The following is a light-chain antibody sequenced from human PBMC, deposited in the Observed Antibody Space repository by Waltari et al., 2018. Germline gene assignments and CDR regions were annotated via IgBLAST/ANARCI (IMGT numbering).Light chain of an antibody. CDR2: AAS. V-gene: IGKV3-15*01. J-gene: IGKJ2*01. CDR1: QTVNTN. CDR3: QQYNYWPGT. Sequence: IAMTQFPATLSVSPGESATLSCRASQTVNTNLAWYLQKPGQAPRLLIYAASKRATGIPARFSGGGSGTEFTLTISGLQSEDSAVYYCQQYNYWPGTFGQGTTLDIK.